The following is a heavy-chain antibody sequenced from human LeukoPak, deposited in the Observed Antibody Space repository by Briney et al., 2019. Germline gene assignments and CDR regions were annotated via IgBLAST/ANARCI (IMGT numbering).Heavy chain of an antibody. Sequence: ASVKVSCKASGYTFTSYDINWVRQATGQGLEWMGWMNPNSGNTGYAQKFQGRVTMTRDTSISTAYMELSRLRSDDTAVYYCARDREGGSYLMWFDPWGQGTLVTVSS. CDR1: GYTFTSYD. CDR2: MNPNSGNT. D-gene: IGHD1-26*01. J-gene: IGHJ5*02. V-gene: IGHV1-8*01. CDR3: ARDREGGSYLMWFDP.